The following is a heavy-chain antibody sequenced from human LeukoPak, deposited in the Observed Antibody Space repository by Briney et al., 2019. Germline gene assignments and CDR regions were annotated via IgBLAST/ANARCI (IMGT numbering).Heavy chain of an antibody. J-gene: IGHJ5*02. CDR3: ARSAFCSSTRCYISWFDP. D-gene: IGHD2-2*02. CDR1: GGSISSYY. CDR2: IYTSGST. V-gene: IGHV4-4*07. Sequence: SETLSLTCTVSGGSISSYYWSWIRQPAGKGLEWIGRIYTSGSTNYNPSLKSRVTMSVDTSKNQFSLKLSSVTAADTAVYYCARSAFCSSTRCYISWFDPWGQGTLVTVSS.